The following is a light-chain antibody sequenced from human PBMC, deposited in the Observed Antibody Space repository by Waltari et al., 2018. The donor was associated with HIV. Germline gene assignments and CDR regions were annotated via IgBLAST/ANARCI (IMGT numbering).Light chain of an antibody. J-gene: IGLJ1*01. V-gene: IGLV1-44*01. CDR3: AAWDDSLDGYV. CDR2: SSN. CDR1: SSNIDRTT. Sequence: QSVLTQPPSASGTPGQRVTISCSGSSSNIDRTTLNWYQQFPGTTPKVVIYSSNQRPSGVPDRFSGARSGTSASLAISGLQSEDEAHYYCAAWDDSLDGYVFGPGTEVTVL.